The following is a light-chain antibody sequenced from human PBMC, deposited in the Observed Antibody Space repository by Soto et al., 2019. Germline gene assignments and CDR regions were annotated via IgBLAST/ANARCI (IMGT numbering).Light chain of an antibody. CDR1: QGISNY. J-gene: IGKJ1*01. CDR2: AAS. V-gene: IGKV1-27*01. CDR3: QKYNSATWT. Sequence: DIQMTQSPSSLSASVGDRVTITCRASQGISNYLAWYQQKPGKVPKLLIYAASTLQSGVPSRFSGSGSGTDVTLTISSLQPEDVETYYCQKYNSATWTFGKGTKVEIK.